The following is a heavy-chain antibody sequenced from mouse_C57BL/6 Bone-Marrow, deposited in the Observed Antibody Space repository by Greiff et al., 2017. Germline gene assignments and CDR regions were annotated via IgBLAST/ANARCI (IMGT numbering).Heavy chain of an antibody. V-gene: IGHV1-81*01. J-gene: IGHJ1*03. CDR3: ARRDYDYDGWYFDV. Sequence: VKVVESGAELARPGASVKLSCKASGYTFTSYGISWVKQRTGQGLEWIGEIYPRSGNTYYNEKFKGKATLTADKSSSTAYMELRSLTSEDSAVYFCARRDYDYDGWYFDVWGTGTTVTVSS. CDR1: GYTFTSYG. D-gene: IGHD2-4*01. CDR2: IYPRSGNT.